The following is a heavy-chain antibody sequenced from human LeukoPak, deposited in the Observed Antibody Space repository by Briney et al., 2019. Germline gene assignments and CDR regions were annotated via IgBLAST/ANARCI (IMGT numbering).Heavy chain of an antibody. D-gene: IGHD1-26*01. Sequence: SETLSLTCTVSSGSISTSNYYWGWVRQPPGKALEWIGNIFYSGSTYYSPSLKSRVTISVDTSKNQFSLKLSSVTAADTAVYYCARDHAAGWELPLNWFDPWGQGTLVTVSS. J-gene: IGHJ5*02. V-gene: IGHV4-39*07. CDR3: ARDHAAGWELPLNWFDP. CDR1: SGSISTSNYY. CDR2: IFYSGST.